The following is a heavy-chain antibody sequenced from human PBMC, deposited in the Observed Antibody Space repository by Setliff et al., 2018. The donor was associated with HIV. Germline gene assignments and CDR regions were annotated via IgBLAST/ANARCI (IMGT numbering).Heavy chain of an antibody. Sequence: SETLSLTCTVSGGSISSSSYYWGWVRQPPGKGLEWIGSIFYSGSTYYNPSLKSRVTISVDTSKNQFSLSLSSVTAANTAVYYCRTGDTSVEWYFDLWGRGTLVTVSS. CDR1: GGSISSSSYY. CDR3: RTGDTSVEWYFDL. CDR2: IFYSGST. D-gene: IGHD7-27*01. J-gene: IGHJ2*01. V-gene: IGHV4-39*01.